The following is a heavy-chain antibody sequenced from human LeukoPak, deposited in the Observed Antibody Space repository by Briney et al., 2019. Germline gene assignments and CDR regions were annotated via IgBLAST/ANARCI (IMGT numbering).Heavy chain of an antibody. CDR3: ARELPTMVRGGRGDWSDP. V-gene: IGHV1-46*01. Sequence: GASVKVSCQASGYTFTSYYMHWVRQAPGQGLEWMGIINPSGGSTSYAQKFQGRVTMTRDMSTSTVYMELSSLRSEDTAVYYCARELPTMVRGGRGDWSDPWGQGTLVTVSS. D-gene: IGHD3-10*01. CDR2: INPSGGST. CDR1: GYTFTSYY. J-gene: IGHJ5*02.